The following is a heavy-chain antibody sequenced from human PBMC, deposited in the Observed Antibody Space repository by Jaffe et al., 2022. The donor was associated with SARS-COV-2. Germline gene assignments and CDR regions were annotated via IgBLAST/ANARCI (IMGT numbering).Heavy chain of an antibody. CDR3: AKGSRQIAYGSGSYYNAPRYYGMDV. Sequence: QVQLVESGGGVVQPGRSLRLSCAASGFTFSSYGMHWVRQAPGKGLEWVAVISYDGSNKYYADSVKGRFTISRDNSKNTLYLQMNSLRAEDTAVYYCAKGSRQIAYGSGSYYNAPRYYGMDVWGQGTTVTVSS. D-gene: IGHD3-10*01. J-gene: IGHJ6*02. CDR2: ISYDGSNK. V-gene: IGHV3-30*18. CDR1: GFTFSSYG.